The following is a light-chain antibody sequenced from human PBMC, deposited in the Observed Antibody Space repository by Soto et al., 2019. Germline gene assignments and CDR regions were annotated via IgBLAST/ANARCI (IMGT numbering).Light chain of an antibody. V-gene: IGLV2-14*03. CDR2: DVT. Sequence: QSALTQPASVSGSPGQSITISCTGTSGDIGAYNYISWYQQHPGKAPKLMIYDVTYRPSGVSNRFSGSKSGNTASLTISGLQAEDEADYYCSSYASSSIPSVFGSGTRVTVL. CDR1: SGDIGAYNY. J-gene: IGLJ1*01. CDR3: SSYASSSIPSV.